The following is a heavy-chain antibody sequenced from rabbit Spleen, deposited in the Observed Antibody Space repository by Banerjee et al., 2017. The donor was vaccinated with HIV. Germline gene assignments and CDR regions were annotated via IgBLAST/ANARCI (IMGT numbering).Heavy chain of an antibody. D-gene: IGHD4-2*01. J-gene: IGHJ4*01. V-gene: IGHV1S40*01. CDR3: ARDAAGREDFNL. Sequence: QSLEESGGDLVKPGGTLTLTCKASGFSFSSSYWMCWVRQAPGKGLEWIACIDVVKSGSTYYASWAKGRFTISKTSSTTVTLQLNSLTAADTATYFCARDAAGREDFNLWGQGTLVTVS. CDR1: GFSFSSSYW. CDR2: IDVVKSGST.